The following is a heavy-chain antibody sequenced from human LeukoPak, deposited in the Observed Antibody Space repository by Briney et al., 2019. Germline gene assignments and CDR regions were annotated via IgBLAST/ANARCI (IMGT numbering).Heavy chain of an antibody. CDR2: ISTSGDTT. CDR3: ARDVDIVGANGDAFDI. D-gene: IGHD1-26*01. V-gene: IGHV3-23*01. J-gene: IGHJ3*02. Sequence: GGSLRLSCAASGFTFSNYAMNWVRQAPGKGLEWVSTISTSGDTTYYTDSVKGRFTISRDNSKNTFYLQLSSVTAADTAVYYCARDVDIVGANGDAFDIWGQGTMVTVSS. CDR1: GFTFSNYA.